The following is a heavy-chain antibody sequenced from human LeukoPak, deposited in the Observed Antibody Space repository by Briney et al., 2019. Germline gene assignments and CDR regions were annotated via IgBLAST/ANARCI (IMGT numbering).Heavy chain of an antibody. Sequence: VASVKVSCKASGGTFSSYAISWVRQAPGQGLEWMGGIIPIFGTANYAQKFQGRVTITTDESTSTAYMELSSLRSEDTAVYYCARSLHYYYYYMDVWGKGTTVTVSS. J-gene: IGHJ6*03. CDR2: IIPIFGTA. CDR3: ARSLHYYYYYMDV. CDR1: GGTFSSYA. V-gene: IGHV1-69*05.